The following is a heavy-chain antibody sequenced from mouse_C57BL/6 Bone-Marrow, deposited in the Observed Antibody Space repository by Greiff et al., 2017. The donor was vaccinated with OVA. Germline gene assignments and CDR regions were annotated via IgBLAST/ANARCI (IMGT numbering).Heavy chain of an antibody. Sequence: EVQLQQSGPELVKPGASVKIPCKASGYTFTDYKMDWVKQSHGKSLEWIGDINPNNGGTIYNQKFKGKATLTVDKSSSTAYMELRSLTSEDTAVYYCARRTRSYDYYAMDYWGQGTSVTVSS. V-gene: IGHV1-18*01. CDR2: INPNNGGT. J-gene: IGHJ4*01. D-gene: IGHD6-5*01. CDR1: GYTFTDYK. CDR3: ARRTRSYDYYAMDY.